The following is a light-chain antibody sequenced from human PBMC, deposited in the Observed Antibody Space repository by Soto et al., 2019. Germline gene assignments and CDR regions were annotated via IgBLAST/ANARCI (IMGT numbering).Light chain of an antibody. Sequence: EIVLTQSPATLSLSPGERATLSCRASQSVTKSLSWYQQKPGQAPRLLIFATSHRATDIPTRFSGSWSETDFTLTSSSLEPEDFAVYCCQQRSDWPPSLTFGGGTKVEIK. CDR3: QQRSDWPPSLT. J-gene: IGKJ4*01. V-gene: IGKV3-11*01. CDR2: ATS. CDR1: QSVTKS.